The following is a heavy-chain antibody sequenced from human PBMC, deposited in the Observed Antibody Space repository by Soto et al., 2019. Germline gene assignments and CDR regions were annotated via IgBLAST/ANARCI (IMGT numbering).Heavy chain of an antibody. Sequence: EVQLVESGGGLIQHGGSLRLSCAASGFTVSSNYMSWVRQAPGKGLEWVSVIYSGGSTYYANSVKGRFTISRDNSKNTLYLQMNSLRAEETAVYYCAREGYSGFRGGMDVWGQGTTVTVSS. CDR1: GFTVSSNY. J-gene: IGHJ6*02. V-gene: IGHV3-53*01. CDR2: IYSGGST. CDR3: AREGYSGFRGGMDV. D-gene: IGHD5-12*01.